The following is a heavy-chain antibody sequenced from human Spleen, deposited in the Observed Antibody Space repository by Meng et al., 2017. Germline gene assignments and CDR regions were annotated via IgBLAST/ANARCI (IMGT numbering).Heavy chain of an antibody. J-gene: IGHJ5*02. CDR2: IIPLFGTT. V-gene: IGHV1-69*05. D-gene: IGHD3-10*01. CDR3: ARGPNSKDFRGLFDVWFDH. Sequence: SVKVSCKASGGTFGNYAIAWVRQAPGQGLEWMGGIIPLFGTTNKAQKFQGRVTIKTDESTSTVYMQLNSLRSEGTAVYYCARGPNSKDFRGLFDVWFDHWGQGMMVTVSS. CDR1: GGTFGNYA.